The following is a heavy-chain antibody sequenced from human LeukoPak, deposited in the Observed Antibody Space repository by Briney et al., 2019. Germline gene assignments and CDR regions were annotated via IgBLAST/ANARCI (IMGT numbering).Heavy chain of an antibody. J-gene: IGHJ4*02. Sequence: GGSLRLSCAASGFTFDDYAMHWVRQAPGKGLEWVSGISWNSGSIGYADSVKGRFTISRDNAKNSLYLQMNSLRAEDTAVYYCARVEGSGWYIGYWGQGTLVTVSS. D-gene: IGHD6-19*01. CDR3: ARVEGSGWYIGY. CDR1: GFTFDDYA. CDR2: ISWNSGSI. V-gene: IGHV3-9*01.